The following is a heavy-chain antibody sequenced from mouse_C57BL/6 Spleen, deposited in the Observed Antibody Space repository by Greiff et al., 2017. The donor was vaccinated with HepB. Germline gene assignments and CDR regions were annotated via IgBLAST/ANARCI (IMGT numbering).Heavy chain of an antibody. V-gene: IGHV1-53*01. D-gene: IGHD4-1*01. J-gene: IGHJ4*01. CDR3: ARKNWAYYAMDY. CDR2: INPSNGGT. CDR1: GYTFTSYW. Sequence: VQLQQSGTELVKPGASVKLSCKASGYTFTSYWMHWVKQRPGQGLEWIGNINPSNGGTNYNEKFKSKATLTVDKSSSTASMQLSSLTSEDSAVYYWARKNWAYYAMDYWGQGTSVTVSS.